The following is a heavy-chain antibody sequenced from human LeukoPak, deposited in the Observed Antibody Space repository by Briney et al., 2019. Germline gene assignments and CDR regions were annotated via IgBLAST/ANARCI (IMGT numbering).Heavy chain of an antibody. V-gene: IGHV1-69*01. D-gene: IGHD4-17*01. CDR2: IIPIFGTA. CDR1: GGTFSSYA. Sequence: ASVKVSCKASGGTFSSYAISWVRQAPGQGLEWMGGIIPIFGTANYAQKFQGRVTITADGSTSTAYMELSSLRSEDTAVYYCAGDTKIYGDYVGWYFDLWGRGTLVTVSS. CDR3: AGDTKIYGDYVGWYFDL. J-gene: IGHJ2*01.